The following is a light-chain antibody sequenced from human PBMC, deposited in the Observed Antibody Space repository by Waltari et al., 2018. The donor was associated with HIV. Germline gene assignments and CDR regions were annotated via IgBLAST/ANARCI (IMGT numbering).Light chain of an antibody. Sequence: DIQMTQSPSSLSASVGDRVTITCRASQSISSYLNWYQQKPGKAPKLLIYAASSLQSGVPSRFSGSGYGTEFTLSISSLQPEDFATYFCLQYSRYPLTFGGGTKVEIK. CDR2: AAS. J-gene: IGKJ4*01. CDR1: QSISSY. CDR3: LQYSRYPLT. V-gene: IGKV1-17*01.